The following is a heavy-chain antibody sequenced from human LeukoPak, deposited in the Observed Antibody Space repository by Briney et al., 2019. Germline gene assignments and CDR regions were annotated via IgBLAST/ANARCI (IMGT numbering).Heavy chain of an antibody. J-gene: IGHJ4*02. CDR3: ARGCYYERSGYCPFDY. V-gene: IGHV3-53*01. CDR2: IYSGGGT. CDR1: GFIFINNY. D-gene: IGHD3-22*01. Sequence: GGSLSLSCAASGFIFINNYMNWVRQAPGKGLEWVSIIYSGGGTYYADSVKGRFTISRDNSKNTLYLQMNSLRDDDTAVYYCARGCYYERSGYCPFDYWGPGTLVTVSS.